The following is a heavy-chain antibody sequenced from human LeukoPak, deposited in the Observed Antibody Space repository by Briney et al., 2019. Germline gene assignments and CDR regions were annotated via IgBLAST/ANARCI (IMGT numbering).Heavy chain of an antibody. J-gene: IGHJ4*02. CDR1: GFTVSSNF. CDR2: IYSGGST. V-gene: IGHV3-66*01. Sequence: GGSLRLSCAASGFTVSSNFMTWVRQAPGKGLDWVSLIYSGGSTYYADSVKGRFTISRDNSKNTLYLQMNSLRAEDTAVYYCARGSLYGSGSYYFDYWGQGTLVTVSS. D-gene: IGHD3-10*01. CDR3: ARGSLYGSGSYYFDY.